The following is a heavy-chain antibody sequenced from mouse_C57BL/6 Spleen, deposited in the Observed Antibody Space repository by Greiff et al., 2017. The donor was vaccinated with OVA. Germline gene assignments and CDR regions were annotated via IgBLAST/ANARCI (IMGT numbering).Heavy chain of an antibody. V-gene: IGHV14-4*01. Sequence: EVQLQQSGAELVRPGASVKLSCTASGFNIKDDYMHWVKQRPEQGLEWIGWIDPENGDTEYASKFQGKATITADTSSNTAYLQLSSLTCEDTAVYYCTTSTGTGYFDVWGTGTTVTVSS. J-gene: IGHJ1*03. D-gene: IGHD4-1*02. CDR1: GFNIKDDY. CDR3: TTSTGTGYFDV. CDR2: IDPENGDT.